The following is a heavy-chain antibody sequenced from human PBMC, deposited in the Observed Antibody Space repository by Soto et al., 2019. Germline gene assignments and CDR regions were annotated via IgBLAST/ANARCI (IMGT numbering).Heavy chain of an antibody. CDR2: IIPILGIA. V-gene: IGHV1-69*02. Sequence: QVQLVQSGAEVKKPGSSVTVSCKASGGTFSSYTISWVRQAPGQGLEWMGRIIPILGIANYAQKFQGRVTITADKSPSTAYMELSSLRSEETAVYYCASGVRIAVDSWGHGTLVAVSS. CDR3: ASGVRIAVDS. CDR1: GGTFSSYT. J-gene: IGHJ5*01. D-gene: IGHD6-19*01.